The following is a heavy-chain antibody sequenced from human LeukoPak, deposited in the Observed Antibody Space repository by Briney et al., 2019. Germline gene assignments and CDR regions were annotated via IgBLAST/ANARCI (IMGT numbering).Heavy chain of an antibody. CDR2: VRSKINNYAT. CDR3: ARDYGSGPSAQSYYGMDV. CDR1: GFSFNGSA. J-gene: IGHJ6*02. Sequence: GGSLRLSCAASGFSFNGSAMHWVRQASGKGLEWVGRVRSKINNYATEYAVSVKGRFTISRDNAKNSLYLQMNSLRAEDTAAYYCARDYGSGPSAQSYYGMDVWGQGTTVTVSS. D-gene: IGHD3-10*01. V-gene: IGHV3-73*01.